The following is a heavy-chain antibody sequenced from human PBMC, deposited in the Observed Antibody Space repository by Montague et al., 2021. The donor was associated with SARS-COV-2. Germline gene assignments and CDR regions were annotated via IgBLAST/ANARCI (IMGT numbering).Heavy chain of an antibody. J-gene: IGHJ6*02. Sequence: SETLSLTCTVSGGSMITYYWSWIRQPAGKRLEWMGCIYNTGSTYYNPSLKSRATLSLDTSKNQFSLNLTSVTAADTAVYYCAREGARFQFSYYYGMDVWGQGIAVTVSS. D-gene: IGHD3-3*01. V-gene: IGHV4-4*07. CDR2: IYNTGST. CDR3: AREGARFQFSYYYGMDV. CDR1: GGSMITYY.